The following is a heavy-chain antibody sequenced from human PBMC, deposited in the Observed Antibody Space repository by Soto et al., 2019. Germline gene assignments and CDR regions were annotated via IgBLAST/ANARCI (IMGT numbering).Heavy chain of an antibody. CDR2: ISYDGSNK. D-gene: IGHD7-27*01. V-gene: IGHV3-30*04. CDR1: GFTFSSYA. Sequence: GGSLRLSCAASGFTFSSYAMHWVRQAPGKGLEWVAVISYDGSNKYYADSVKGRFTISRDNSKNTLYLQMNSLRAEDTAVYYCASAPMESWGSDDAFDIWGQGTMVTVSS. J-gene: IGHJ3*02. CDR3: ASAPMESWGSDDAFDI.